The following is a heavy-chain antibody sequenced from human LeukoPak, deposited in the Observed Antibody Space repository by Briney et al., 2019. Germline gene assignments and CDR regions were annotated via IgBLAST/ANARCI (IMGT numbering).Heavy chain of an antibody. CDR3: ARVGVAAKSSRYFDY. J-gene: IGHJ4*02. Sequence: SETLSLTCTVSGGSISSSDYYWSWIRQHPGKGLEWIGYIHYSGSTYYNPSLKSRVTISVDTSKKQFSLNLSSVTAADTAVYHCARVGVAAKSSRYFDYWGQGTLVTVSS. V-gene: IGHV4-31*03. D-gene: IGHD2-15*01. CDR1: GGSISSSDYY. CDR2: IHYSGST.